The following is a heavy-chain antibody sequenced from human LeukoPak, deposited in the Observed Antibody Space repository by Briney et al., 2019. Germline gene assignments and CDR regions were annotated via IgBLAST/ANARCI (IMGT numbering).Heavy chain of an antibody. CDR3: AGRPKPGIAVAVTDY. J-gene: IGHJ4*02. D-gene: IGHD6-19*01. V-gene: IGHV1-46*01. CDR2: INPSGGST. CDR1: GYTFTSYD. Sequence: ASVKVSCKASGYTFTSYDINWVRQATGQGLEWMGIINPSGGSTSYAQKFQGRVTMTRDTSTSTVYMELSSLRSEDTAVYYCAGRPKPGIAVAVTDYWGQGTLVTVSS.